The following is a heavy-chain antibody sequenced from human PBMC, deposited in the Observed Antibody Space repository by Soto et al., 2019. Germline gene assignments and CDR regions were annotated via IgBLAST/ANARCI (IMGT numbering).Heavy chain of an antibody. CDR2: IYYSGST. CDR1: VGSISSYY. J-gene: IGHJ6*03. Sequence: PSETLSLTCTVSVGSISSYYWSWIRQPPGKGLEWIGYIYYSGSTNYNPSLKSRVTISVDTSKNQFSLKLSSVTAADTAVYYCARQGAGYYYYMDVWGKGTTVTVSS. D-gene: IGHD3-16*01. CDR3: ARQGAGYYYYMDV. V-gene: IGHV4-59*08.